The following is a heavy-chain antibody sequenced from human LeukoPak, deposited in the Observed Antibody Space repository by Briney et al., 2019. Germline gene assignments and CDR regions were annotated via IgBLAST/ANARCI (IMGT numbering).Heavy chain of an antibody. V-gene: IGHV3-30*18. J-gene: IGHJ4*02. D-gene: IGHD6-13*01. CDR2: ISYDGSNK. CDR3: AKDRWEQQLAPRGYFDY. CDR1: GFTFSSYG. Sequence: GGSLRLSCAASGFTFSSYGMHWVRQAPGKGLEWVAVISYDGSNKYYADSVKGRFTISRDNSKNTLYLQMNSLRAEDTAVYYCAKDRWEQQLAPRGYFDYWGQGTLVTVSS.